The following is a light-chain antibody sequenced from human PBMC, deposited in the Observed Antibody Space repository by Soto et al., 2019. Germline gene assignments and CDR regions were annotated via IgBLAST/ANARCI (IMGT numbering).Light chain of an antibody. J-gene: IGKJ1*01. CDR1: QSVSGN. Sequence: EIVMTQSPATLSVSPGERATLSCRASQSVSGNLAWYQQKPGQAPRLLIYGASTRATGITVRFSGSGSGTEFTLTISSLQSEDFPVYYCQQYNNWPQTFGQGTKVEIK. V-gene: IGKV3-15*01. CDR3: QQYNNWPQT. CDR2: GAS.